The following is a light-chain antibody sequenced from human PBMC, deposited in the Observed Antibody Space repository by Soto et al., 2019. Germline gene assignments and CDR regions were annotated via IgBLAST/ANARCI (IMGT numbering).Light chain of an antibody. V-gene: IGLV2-23*02. CDR1: SSDVGSYNL. J-gene: IGLJ1*01. CDR2: EVI. Sequence: QSALTQPASVSGSPGQSITISCTGTSSDVGSYNLVSWYQQYPGKAPKLVIYEVIKRPSGVSNRFSGSKSGNTASLTISGPQAEDEPDYSCCSYAGSTSSFGTGTKVTAL. CDR3: CSYAGSTSS.